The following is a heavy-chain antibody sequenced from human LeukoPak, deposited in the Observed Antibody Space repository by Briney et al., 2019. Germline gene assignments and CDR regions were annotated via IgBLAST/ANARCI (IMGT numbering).Heavy chain of an antibody. CDR1: GVSFSGYY. V-gene: IGHV4-34*01. Sequence: SETLSLTCAVYGVSFSGYYWSWIRQPPGKGLEWIGEINHSGSTNYNPSLKSRVTISVDTSKNQFSLKLGSVTAADTAVYYCAREWISSSSWSLADWGQGTLVTVSS. CDR2: INHSGST. CDR3: AREWISSSSWSLAD. D-gene: IGHD6-13*01. J-gene: IGHJ4*02.